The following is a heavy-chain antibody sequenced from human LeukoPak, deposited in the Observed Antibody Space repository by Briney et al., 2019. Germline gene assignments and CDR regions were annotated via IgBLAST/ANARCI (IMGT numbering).Heavy chain of an antibody. J-gene: IGHJ3*02. D-gene: IGHD5-12*01. CDR2: IKQDGSEK. CDR3: AKDTGGYDPNAFDI. V-gene: IGHV3-7*03. CDR1: GFTFSSYW. Sequence: PGGSLRLSCAASGFTFSSYWMSWVRQAPGKGLEWVANIKQDGSEKYYVDSVKGRFTISRDNAKNSLYLQMNNLATDDTAFYYCAKDTGGYDPNAFDIWGQGTMVTVSS.